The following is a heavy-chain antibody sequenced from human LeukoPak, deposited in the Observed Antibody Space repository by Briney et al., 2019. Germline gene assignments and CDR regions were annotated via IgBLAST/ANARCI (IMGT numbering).Heavy chain of an antibody. CDR2: IYYSGST. J-gene: IGHJ3*02. D-gene: IGHD4-17*01. Sequence: SETLSLTCTVSGGSISSGDYYWSWIRQPPGKGLEWIGYIYYSGSTYYNPSLKSRVTISVDTSKNQFSLKLSSVTAADTAVYYCAREGHDYGDNWGGHVAFDIWGQGTMVTVSS. V-gene: IGHV4-30-4*01. CDR1: GGSISSGDYY. CDR3: AREGHDYGDNWGGHVAFDI.